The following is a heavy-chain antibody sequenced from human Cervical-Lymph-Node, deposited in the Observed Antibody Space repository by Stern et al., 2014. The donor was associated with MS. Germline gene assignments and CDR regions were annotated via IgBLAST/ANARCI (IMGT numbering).Heavy chain of an antibody. V-gene: IGHV3-49*05. Sequence: EMQLVESGGGLVKPGRSLRLSCTASGFTFGDYAMSWFRQAPGKGLEWVGFIKNKAYGGTTEYAASVRGRFTISRDDSRSIAYLQMNSLKTADTAVYYCTGEDTVTTSQFYYGMDVWGQGTTVTVSS. D-gene: IGHD4-11*01. CDR1: GFTFGDYA. CDR2: IKNKAYGGTT. J-gene: IGHJ6*02. CDR3: TGEDTVTTSQFYYGMDV.